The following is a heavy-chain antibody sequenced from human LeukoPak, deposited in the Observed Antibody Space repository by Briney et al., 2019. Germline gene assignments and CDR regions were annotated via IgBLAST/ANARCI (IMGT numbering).Heavy chain of an antibody. Sequence: SETLSLTCAVYGESFSGYYWSWIRQPPGKGLEWIGEINHSGSTNYNPSLKGRVTISVDTSKNQFSLKLSSVTAADTAVYYCARAGCGGDCYSVIFSYFDYWGQGTLVTVSS. J-gene: IGHJ4*02. CDR3: ARAGCGGDCYSVIFSYFDY. CDR2: INHSGST. D-gene: IGHD2-21*02. CDR1: GESFSGYY. V-gene: IGHV4-34*01.